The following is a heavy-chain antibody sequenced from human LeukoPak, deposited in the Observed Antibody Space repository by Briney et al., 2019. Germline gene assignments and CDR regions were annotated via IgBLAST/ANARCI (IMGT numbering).Heavy chain of an antibody. Sequence: VASVKVSCKASGGTFSSYAISWVRQAPGQGLEWMGGIIPIFGTANYAQKFQGRVTITADESTSTAYMELSSLRSEDTAVYYCARDGYRSGGSCYSHYWGQGTLVTVSS. CDR1: GGTFSSYA. V-gene: IGHV1-69*01. CDR2: IIPIFGTA. CDR3: ARDGYRSGGSCYSHY. D-gene: IGHD2-15*01. J-gene: IGHJ4*02.